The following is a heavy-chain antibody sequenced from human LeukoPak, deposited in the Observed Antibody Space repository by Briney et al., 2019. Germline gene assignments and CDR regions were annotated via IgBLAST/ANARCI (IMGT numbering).Heavy chain of an antibody. CDR1: GFTFSSYE. Sequence: GGSLRLSCAASGFTFSSYEMNWVRQAPGKGLEWISYISSSGSTMYADSVKGRFTISRDNAKNSLYLQMNSLRDEDTAIYYCAREIGSAARGRWGQGTLVTVSS. V-gene: IGHV3-48*03. J-gene: IGHJ4*02. D-gene: IGHD6-13*01. CDR3: AREIGSAARGR. CDR2: ISSSGST.